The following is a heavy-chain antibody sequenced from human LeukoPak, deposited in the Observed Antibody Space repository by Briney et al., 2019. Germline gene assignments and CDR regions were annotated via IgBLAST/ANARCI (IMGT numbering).Heavy chain of an antibody. V-gene: IGHV5-51*01. Sequence: GESLKISCKGSGYSFNTYWIGWVRQMPGKGLECLGIIYPGDSDTKYSPSFQGQVTISADKSISTAYLQWSSLKASDTAMYYCARRRGGGSYQFDYWGQGTLVTVSS. D-gene: IGHD1-26*01. CDR1: GYSFNTYW. CDR3: ARRRGGGSYQFDY. J-gene: IGHJ4*02. CDR2: IYPGDSDT.